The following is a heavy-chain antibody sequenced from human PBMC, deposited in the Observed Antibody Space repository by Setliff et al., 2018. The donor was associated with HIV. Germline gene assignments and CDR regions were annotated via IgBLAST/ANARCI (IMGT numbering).Heavy chain of an antibody. V-gene: IGHV4-4*08. Sequence: SETLSLTCTVSGPSINIHYWSWIRQSPGKGFEWIGYIYSTGSTNYNPSLKSRVAMSVDTSRNQFSLKLTSVTAADTAVYYCARRPIKGYGPFDSWGPGTLVTVSS. D-gene: IGHD2-15*01. CDR2: IYSTGST. J-gene: IGHJ4*02. CDR1: GPSINIHY. CDR3: ARRPIKGYGPFDS.